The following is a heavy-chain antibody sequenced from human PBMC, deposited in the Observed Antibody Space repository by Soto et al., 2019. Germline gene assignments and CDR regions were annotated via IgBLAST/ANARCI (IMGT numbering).Heavy chain of an antibody. V-gene: IGHV3-23*01. Sequence: EVQLLESGGGLVQPGGSLRLSCAASGFTFSSYAMSWVRQAPGKGLEWVSAISGSGGSTYYADSVKGRFTISRDNSKNALYLQMNSLRAEDTAVYYCAKQLLRFLEWLPNHGMDVWGQGTTVTVSS. CDR2: ISGSGGST. CDR3: AKQLLRFLEWLPNHGMDV. J-gene: IGHJ6*02. D-gene: IGHD3-3*01. CDR1: GFTFSSYA.